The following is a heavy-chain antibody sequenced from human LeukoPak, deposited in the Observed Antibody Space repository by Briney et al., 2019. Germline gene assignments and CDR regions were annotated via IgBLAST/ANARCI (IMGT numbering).Heavy chain of an antibody. CDR2: ISYDGSNK. Sequence: PGGSLRLSCAASGFTFSSYAMHWVRQAPGKGLEWVAVISYDGSNKYYADSVKGRFTISRDNSKNTLYLQMNSLRAEDTAVYYCARDKVFGVVIYYFDYWGQGTLATVSS. J-gene: IGHJ4*02. CDR3: ARDKVFGVVIYYFDY. D-gene: IGHD3-3*01. CDR1: GFTFSSYA. V-gene: IGHV3-30*01.